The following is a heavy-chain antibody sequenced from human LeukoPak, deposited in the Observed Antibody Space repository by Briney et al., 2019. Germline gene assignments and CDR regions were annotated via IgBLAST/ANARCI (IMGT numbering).Heavy chain of an antibody. J-gene: IGHJ5*02. CDR3: VRIPNSANFPNWFDP. CDR2: ISGSSAYI. D-gene: IGHD2/OR15-2a*01. V-gene: IGHV3-21*01. Sequence: PGGSLSLSCAASGFTFSNYNMNWVRQAPEKGLEWISSISGSSAYIYYADSVKGRFTISRDNAKNSLYLQMNSLRADDTAMYYCVRIPNSANFPNWFDPWGQGTLVTVSS. CDR1: GFTFSNYN.